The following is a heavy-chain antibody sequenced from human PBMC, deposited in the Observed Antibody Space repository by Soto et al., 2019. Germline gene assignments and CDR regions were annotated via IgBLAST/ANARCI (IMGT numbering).Heavy chain of an antibody. V-gene: IGHV1-2*04. Sequence: ASVKVSCKASGYTFTGYYMHWVRQAPGQGLGWMGWINPNSGGTNYAQKFQGWVTMTRDTSISTAYMELSRLRSDDTAVYYCARGLLQAYYYGSGSYYRLGYFDYWGQGTLVTVSS. J-gene: IGHJ4*02. D-gene: IGHD3-10*01. CDR3: ARGLLQAYYYGSGSYYRLGYFDY. CDR1: GYTFTGYY. CDR2: INPNSGGT.